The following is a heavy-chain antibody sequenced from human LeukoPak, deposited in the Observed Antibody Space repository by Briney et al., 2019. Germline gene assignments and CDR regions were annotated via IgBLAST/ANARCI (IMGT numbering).Heavy chain of an antibody. D-gene: IGHD3-10*01. J-gene: IGHJ4*02. CDR3: ASLWFGGL. CDR1: GFKFAKYW. V-gene: IGHV3-7*01. CDR2: INEDGSET. Sequence: GGSLGLSCGASGFKFAKYWMTWVRQVPGKGLEWVASINEDGSETYYEDFVEGRFVISGDNAEYSLSLQMNSLRGDDMAVYYCASLWFGGLWGQGALVTVSS.